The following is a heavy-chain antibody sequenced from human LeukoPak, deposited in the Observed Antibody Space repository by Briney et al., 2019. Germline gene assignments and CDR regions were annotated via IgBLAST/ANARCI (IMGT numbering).Heavy chain of an antibody. CDR3: ARGEGYYDSSGYFT. D-gene: IGHD3-22*01. J-gene: IGHJ4*02. CDR1: GGSFSGYY. CDR2: INHSGST. V-gene: IGHV4-34*01. Sequence: PSQTLSLTCAVYGGSFSGYYWSWIRQPPGKGLEWIGEINHSGSTNYNPSLKSRVTISVDTSKNQFSLKLSSVTAADTAVYYCARGEGYYDSSGYFTWGQGTLVTVSS.